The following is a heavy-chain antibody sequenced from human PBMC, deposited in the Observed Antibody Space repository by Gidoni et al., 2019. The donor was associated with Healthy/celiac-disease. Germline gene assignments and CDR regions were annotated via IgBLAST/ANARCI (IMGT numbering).Heavy chain of an antibody. J-gene: IGHJ4*02. D-gene: IGHD3-22*01. V-gene: IGHV4-61*01. Sequence: QVQLQESGPGLVKPAETLSLTCTVSGGSVSSGSYYWSLIRQPPGKGLEWIGYIYYSGSTNYNPSLKSRVTISVYTSKNQFSLKLSSVTAADTAVYYCAVYYYDSSGYYYVDYWGQGTLVTVSS. CDR3: AVYYYDSSGYYYVDY. CDR2: IYYSGST. CDR1: GGSVSSGSYY.